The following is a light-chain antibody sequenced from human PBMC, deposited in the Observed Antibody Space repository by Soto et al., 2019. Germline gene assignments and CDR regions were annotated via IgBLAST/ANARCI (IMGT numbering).Light chain of an antibody. Sequence: DIQMTQSPSTLSASIGDRVTITCRASQTISDWLAWHQQKPGKAPKLLIYKASSLESGVPSRFSGSGSGTDFTLTISSLQPEDFATYYCQQSYSTPPTFGQGTKVDIK. J-gene: IGKJ1*01. CDR2: KAS. CDR1: QTISDW. V-gene: IGKV1-5*03. CDR3: QQSYSTPPT.